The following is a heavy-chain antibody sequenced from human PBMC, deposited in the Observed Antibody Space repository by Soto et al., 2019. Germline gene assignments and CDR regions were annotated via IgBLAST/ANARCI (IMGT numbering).Heavy chain of an antibody. Sequence: EVQLVESGGGLVQPGGSLRLSCAASGFAFETYAMHWVRQTAGKGLEWVSRIDSDGGATAYADSVRGRFSISRDNAKNTLYLQMNSLRADDTAVYYCIRSNHIYEPWGQGTLVTVSS. J-gene: IGHJ5*01. CDR1: GFAFETYA. V-gene: IGHV3-74*01. D-gene: IGHD3-16*01. CDR3: IRSNHIYEP. CDR2: IDSDGGAT.